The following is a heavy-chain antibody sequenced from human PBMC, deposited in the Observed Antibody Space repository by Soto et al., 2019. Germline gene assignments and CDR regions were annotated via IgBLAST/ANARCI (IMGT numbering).Heavy chain of an antibody. CDR1: GFTFSSYA. Sequence: EVQLLESGGGLVQPGGSLRLSCAASGFTFSSYAMSWVRQAPGKGLEWVSAISGSGGSTYYADSVKGRFTISRDNSKNTLCLQMNSLRAEDTAVYYCAKEGSRGFGELLYYYFDYWGQGTLVTVSS. D-gene: IGHD3-10*01. CDR2: ISGSGGST. V-gene: IGHV3-23*01. CDR3: AKEGSRGFGELLYYYFDY. J-gene: IGHJ4*02.